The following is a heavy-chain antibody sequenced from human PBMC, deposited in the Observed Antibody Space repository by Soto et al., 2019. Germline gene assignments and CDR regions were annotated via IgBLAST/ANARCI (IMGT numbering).Heavy chain of an antibody. J-gene: IGHJ4*02. CDR3: AKGTANAPRVYDY. CDR1: NFAFRTYA. CDR2: ISGPGSTT. Sequence: EVQLLESGGGLVHPGGSLRLSCTASNFAFRTYAMGWVRQAPGKGLEWVSSISGPGSTTYYADPVKGRFTISRDNSKSMLFLQMNSLTVDDTAVYYCAKGTANAPRVYDYWGQGSLVIVSS. V-gene: IGHV3-23*01. D-gene: IGHD1-1*01.